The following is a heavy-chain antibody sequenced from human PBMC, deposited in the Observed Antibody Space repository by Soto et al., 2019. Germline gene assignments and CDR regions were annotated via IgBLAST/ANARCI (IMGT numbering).Heavy chain of an antibody. D-gene: IGHD3-10*01. Sequence: ASVKVSCKSSGFTFTSYAIHWLRQAPGQRPQWLGWINGGSGNTKYSQDFQGRVTFTRDTFATTAYLELSSLRSEDTAVYYCARVPPWGNSAGDYYIQHYDSWGQGTPVTVSS. CDR1: GFTFTSYA. V-gene: IGHV1-3*01. CDR3: ARVPPWGNSAGDYYIQHYDS. J-gene: IGHJ4*02. CDR2: INGGSGNT.